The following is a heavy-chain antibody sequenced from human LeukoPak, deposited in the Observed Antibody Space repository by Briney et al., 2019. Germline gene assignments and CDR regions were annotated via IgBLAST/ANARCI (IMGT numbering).Heavy chain of an antibody. Sequence: GGSLRLSCAASGFTVSSNYMSWVRQAPGKGLEWVSVIYSGGSTYYADSVKGRFTISRDNSKNTLYLQMNSLRAEDTAVYYCASGTVTGYYYYGMDVWGQGTTVTVSS. CDR1: GFTVSSNY. J-gene: IGHJ6*02. CDR2: IYSGGST. V-gene: IGHV3-53*01. CDR3: ASGTVTGYYYYGMDV. D-gene: IGHD4-17*01.